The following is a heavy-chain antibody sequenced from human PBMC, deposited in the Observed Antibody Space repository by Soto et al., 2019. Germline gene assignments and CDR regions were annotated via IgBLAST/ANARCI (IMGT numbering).Heavy chain of an antibody. CDR3: ARAIDSSGYYLRYYFDY. CDR2: IYYSGST. CDR1: GGSISSGDYY. V-gene: IGHV4-30-4*01. J-gene: IGHJ4*02. Sequence: KPSETLSLTCTVSGGSISSGDYYWSWIRQPPGKGLEWIGYIYYSGSTYYNPSLKSRVTISVDTSKNQFSLKLSSVTAADTAVYYCARAIDSSGYYLRYYFDYWGQGTLVTVSS. D-gene: IGHD3-22*01.